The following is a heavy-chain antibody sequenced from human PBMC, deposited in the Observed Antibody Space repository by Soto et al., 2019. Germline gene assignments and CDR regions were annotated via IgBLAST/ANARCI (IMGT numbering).Heavy chain of an antibody. Sequence: PSETLSLTCTVSGGSISSGGYYWSWIRQPPGKGLEWIGYIYYSGSTNYNPSLKSRVTISVDTSKNQFSLKLSSVTAADTAVYYCARVDASGDYFDYWGQGTLVTVSS. CDR2: IYYSGST. CDR3: ARVDASGDYFDY. J-gene: IGHJ4*02. CDR1: GGSISSGGYY. V-gene: IGHV4-61*08.